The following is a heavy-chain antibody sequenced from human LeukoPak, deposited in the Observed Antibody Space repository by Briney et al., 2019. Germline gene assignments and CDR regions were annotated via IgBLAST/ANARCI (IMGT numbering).Heavy chain of an antibody. CDR1: GYSFPNYW. CDR2: IYPGDSHT. CDR3: ARGPYAYTSSATLGSYNWFDP. Sequence: GESLKISCKGSGYSFPNYWIGWVRQMPGKGLEWMGIIYPGDSHTRYSPSFQDQVTISVDKSISTAYLQWSSLKASDTTMYYCARGPYAYTSSATLGSYNWFDPWGQGSLVTVSS. V-gene: IGHV5-51*01. D-gene: IGHD2-2*02. J-gene: IGHJ5*02.